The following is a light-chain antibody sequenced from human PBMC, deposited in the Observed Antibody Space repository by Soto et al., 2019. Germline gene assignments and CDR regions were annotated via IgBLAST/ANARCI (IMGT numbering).Light chain of an antibody. J-gene: IGLJ1*01. CDR2: EVS. V-gene: IGLV2-23*02. CDR3: CSYAGSSTLGV. CDR1: SSDVGSYNL. Sequence: QSVLTQPASVSGSPGQSITISCTGTSSDVGSYNLVSWYQQHPGKAPKLMIYEVSKRPSGVSNRFSGSKSGNTASLTISGLQAEDEADYYCCSYAGSSTLGVFGIGTKVTVL.